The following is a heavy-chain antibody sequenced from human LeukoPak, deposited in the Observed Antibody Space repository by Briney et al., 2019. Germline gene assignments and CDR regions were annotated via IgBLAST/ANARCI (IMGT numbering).Heavy chain of an antibody. CDR1: GGSISSGSYY. Sequence: SQTLSLTCTVSGGSISSGSYYWSWIRQPAGKGLEWIGRIYTSGSTNYNPSLKSRVTISVDTSKNQFSLKLSSVTAADTAVYYCARVGSSTSYWGQGTLVTVSS. V-gene: IGHV4-61*02. CDR2: IYTSGST. CDR3: ARVGSSTSY. J-gene: IGHJ4*02. D-gene: IGHD2-2*01.